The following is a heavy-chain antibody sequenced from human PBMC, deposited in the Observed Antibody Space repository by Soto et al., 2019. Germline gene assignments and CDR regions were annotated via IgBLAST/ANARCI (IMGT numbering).Heavy chain of an antibody. V-gene: IGHV4-59*08. CDR1: GGSISSYY. Sequence: QVQLQESGPGLVKPSETLSLICTVSGGSISSYYWSWIRQPPGKGLEWIGYIYYSGSTNYNTSLKSRVTILVDKSKNQFSLKLNSMTAADTDVYYCARNNYGSGSTHFDYWGQGTLVSVSS. D-gene: IGHD3-10*01. J-gene: IGHJ4*02. CDR2: IYYSGST. CDR3: ARNNYGSGSTHFDY.